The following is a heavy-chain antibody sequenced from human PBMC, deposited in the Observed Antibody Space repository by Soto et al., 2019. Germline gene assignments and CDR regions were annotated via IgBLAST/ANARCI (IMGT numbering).Heavy chain of an antibody. D-gene: IGHD3-16*01. V-gene: IGHV1-2*02. CDR3: ARTNIRGNYFYSLDV. Sequence: QVQLVQSGADVKKPGASVKVSCQASGSTFTAYYIHWVRQAPGQGLEWMGWINPNSGGTHYAQKFQGRVTMTGDTSLSTAYMELTSLRSDDTAVYYCARTNIRGNYFYSLDVWGQGTTVTVSS. J-gene: IGHJ6*02. CDR1: GSTFTAYY. CDR2: INPNSGGT.